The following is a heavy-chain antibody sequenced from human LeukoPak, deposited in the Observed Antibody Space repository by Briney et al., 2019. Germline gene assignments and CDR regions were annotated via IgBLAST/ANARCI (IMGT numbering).Heavy chain of an antibody. CDR2: IYYSGST. Sequence: SETLSLTCTVSGGSISSSSYYWSWIRQPPGKGLEWIGYIYYSGSTNYNLSLKSRVTISVDPSKNQFSLKLSSVTAADTAVYYCARGGYSSSWVDYWGQGTLVNVSS. V-gene: IGHV4-61*01. J-gene: IGHJ4*02. CDR1: GGSISSSSYY. CDR3: ARGGYSSSWVDY. D-gene: IGHD6-13*01.